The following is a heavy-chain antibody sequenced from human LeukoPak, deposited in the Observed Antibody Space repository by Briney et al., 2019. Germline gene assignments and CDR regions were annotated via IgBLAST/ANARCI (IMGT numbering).Heavy chain of an antibody. CDR3: ARALAAAGLDAFDI. CDR1: GYTFTSYG. Sequence: GASVKVSCKASGYTFTSYGISWVRQAPGQRLECMGWISAYNGNTNYAQKLQGRVTMTTDTSTSTAYMELRSLRSDDTAVYYCARALAAAGLDAFDIWGQGTMVTVSS. CDR2: ISAYNGNT. V-gene: IGHV1-18*01. J-gene: IGHJ3*02. D-gene: IGHD6-13*01.